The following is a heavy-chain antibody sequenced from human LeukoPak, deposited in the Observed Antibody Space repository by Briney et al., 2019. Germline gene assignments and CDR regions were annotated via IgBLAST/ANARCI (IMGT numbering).Heavy chain of an antibody. Sequence: GGSLRLSCAASGFTFSDYYMSWIRQAPGKGLEWVSYISSSSSYTNYADSVKGRFTISRDNAKNSLYLQMSSLRAEDTAVYYCSRDYYGSWSHYDNWGWGTRVTVSS. CDR2: ISSSSSYT. CDR1: GFTFSDYY. V-gene: IGHV3-11*05. J-gene: IGHJ4*02. D-gene: IGHD3-10*01. CDR3: SRDYYGSWSHYDN.